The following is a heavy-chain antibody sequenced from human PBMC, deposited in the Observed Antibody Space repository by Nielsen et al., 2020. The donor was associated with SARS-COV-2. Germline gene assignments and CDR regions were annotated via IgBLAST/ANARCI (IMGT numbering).Heavy chain of an antibody. CDR2: IKQDGRDK. V-gene: IGHV3-7*05. CDR3: ATAYGYSYFDH. J-gene: IGHJ4*02. CDR1: GFTFSSFW. Sequence: LSLTCAASGFTFSSFWMNWVRQAPGKGLEWVANIKQDGRDKYYVDSVKGRFTISRDNAKNSLYLEMNSLRAEDTAVYYCATAYGYSYFDHWGQGTLVTVSS. D-gene: IGHD3-22*01.